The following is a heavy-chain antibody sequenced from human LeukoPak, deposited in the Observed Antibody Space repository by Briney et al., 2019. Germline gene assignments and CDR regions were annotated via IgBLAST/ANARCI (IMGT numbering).Heavy chain of an antibody. Sequence: PGRSLRLSCAASGFTFSSYAMHWVRQAPGKGLEWVAVISYDGSNKYYADSVKGRFTISRDNSKNTLYLQMNSLRAEDTAVYYCARDSAYYYDSSGYWGGVDYWGQGTLVTVSS. J-gene: IGHJ4*02. CDR3: ARDSAYYYDSSGYWGGVDY. CDR1: GFTFSSYA. D-gene: IGHD3-22*01. CDR2: ISYDGSNK. V-gene: IGHV3-30*14.